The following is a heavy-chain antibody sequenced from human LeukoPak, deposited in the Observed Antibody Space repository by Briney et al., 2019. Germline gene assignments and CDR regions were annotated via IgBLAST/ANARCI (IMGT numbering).Heavy chain of an antibody. V-gene: IGHV4-39*07. CDR3: ARGYYDAPNNWFDP. Sequence: SETLSLTCTVSGGSISSSSYYWGWIRQPPGKGLEWIGSIYYSGSTYYNPSLKSRVTISADTSKNQFSLKLSSVTAADTAVYYCARGYYDAPNNWFDPWGQGTLVTVSS. D-gene: IGHD3-22*01. CDR1: GGSISSSSYY. CDR2: IYYSGST. J-gene: IGHJ5*02.